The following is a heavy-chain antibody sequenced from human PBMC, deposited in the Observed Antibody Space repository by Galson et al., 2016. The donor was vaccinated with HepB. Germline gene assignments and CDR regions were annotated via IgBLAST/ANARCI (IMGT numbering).Heavy chain of an antibody. CDR1: GFTFSSYG. Sequence: SLRLSCAASGFTFSSYGMHWVRQAPGKGLEWVAVISYDGSSKYYADSVKGRFPISRDNSKNTLYLQMNSLRAGDTAVYYCAKRGGRMATTGMRGGIDYWGQGTLVTVSS. J-gene: IGHJ4*02. D-gene: IGHD5-24*01. CDR3: AKRGGRMATTGMRGGIDY. V-gene: IGHV3-30*18. CDR2: ISYDGSSK.